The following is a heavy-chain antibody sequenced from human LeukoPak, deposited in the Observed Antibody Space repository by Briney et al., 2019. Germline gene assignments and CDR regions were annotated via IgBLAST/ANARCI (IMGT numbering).Heavy chain of an antibody. CDR3: ARSRDYYGSGSYYYY. CDR2: IKQDGSEK. V-gene: IGHV3-7*01. CDR1: GFTFSSYA. Sequence: GGSLRLSCAASGFTFSSYAMGWVRQAPGKGLEWVANIKQDGSEKYYVDSVKGRFTISRDNAKNSLYLQMNSLRAEDTAVYYCARSRDYYGSGSYYYYWGQGTLVTVSS. D-gene: IGHD3-10*01. J-gene: IGHJ4*02.